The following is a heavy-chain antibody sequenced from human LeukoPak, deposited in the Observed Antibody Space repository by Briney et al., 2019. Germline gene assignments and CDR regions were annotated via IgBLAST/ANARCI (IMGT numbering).Heavy chain of an antibody. CDR1: GGSFSGYY. Sequence: SETLSLTCAVYGGSFSGYYWRWIRQPPGKGLEWIGEINHSGSTNYNPSLKSRVTISVDTSKNQFSLKLSSVTAADTAVYYCARGRLGYCSGGSCYSVRYFDYWGQGTLVTVSS. J-gene: IGHJ4*02. CDR2: INHSGST. V-gene: IGHV4-34*01. CDR3: ARGRLGYCSGGSCYSVRYFDY. D-gene: IGHD2-15*01.